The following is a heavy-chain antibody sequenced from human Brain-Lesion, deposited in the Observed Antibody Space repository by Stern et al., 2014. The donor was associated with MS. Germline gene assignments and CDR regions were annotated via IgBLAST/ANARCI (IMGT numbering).Heavy chain of an antibody. J-gene: IGHJ6*02. CDR3: ARDQRGITIFGVVTDYYYLGMDV. D-gene: IGHD3-3*01. Sequence: VQLVESGAEVKKPGASVKVSCKTSGYIFTGYYIHWVRQAPGQGLEWMAWINPNTGGKKYAQKFQRRVTMSRDTSISTAYVELSSLTSDDTAVYYCARDQRGITIFGVVTDYYYLGMDVWGQGTTVTVSS. CDR2: INPNTGGK. V-gene: IGHV1-2*02. CDR1: GYIFTGYY.